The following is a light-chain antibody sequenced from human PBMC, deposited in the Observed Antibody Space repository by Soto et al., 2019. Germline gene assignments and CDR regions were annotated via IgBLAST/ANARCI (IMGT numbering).Light chain of an antibody. CDR2: GAS. CDR3: QQYENFPIT. J-gene: IGKJ5*01. CDR1: HDIRKY. Sequence: IQMTPSPSSLSASVGDRVTITCQASHDIRKYLNWYQQKPGKAPKLLINGASNMETGVPSRFTGSGSGTDFTFTISSLQPEDIATYYCQQYENFPITFGQGTRLEIK. V-gene: IGKV1-33*01.